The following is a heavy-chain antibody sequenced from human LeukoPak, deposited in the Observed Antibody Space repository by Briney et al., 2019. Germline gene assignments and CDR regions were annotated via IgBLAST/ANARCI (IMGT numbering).Heavy chain of an antibody. CDR2: IYYSGST. D-gene: IGHD4/OR15-4a*01. CDR3: ARVLMVRWWFDP. Sequence: SETLSLTSTVSGGSISSHYWSWIRQPPGKGLEWIGYIYYSGSTNYNPSLKSRVTISVDTSKNQFSLKLSSVTAADTAVYYCARVLMVRWWFDPWGQGTLVTVSS. V-gene: IGHV4-59*11. J-gene: IGHJ5*02. CDR1: GGSISSHY.